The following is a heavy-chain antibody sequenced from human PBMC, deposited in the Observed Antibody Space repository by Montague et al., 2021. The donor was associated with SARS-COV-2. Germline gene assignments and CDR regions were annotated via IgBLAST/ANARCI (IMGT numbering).Heavy chain of an antibody. V-gene: IGHV3-21*03. CDR1: GFTLSNYN. J-gene: IGHJ4*02. CDR2: VSYSSTYI. D-gene: IGHD5-24*01. CDR3: VRDQSPMGFDY. Sequence: SLRLSCPASGFTLSNYNMNWIRQTPGKGLEWVSSVSYSSTYIYYADSVKGRFSISRDNAQNSLSLQMNNLRADDTAVYYCVRDQSPMGFDYWGQGTLVTVSS.